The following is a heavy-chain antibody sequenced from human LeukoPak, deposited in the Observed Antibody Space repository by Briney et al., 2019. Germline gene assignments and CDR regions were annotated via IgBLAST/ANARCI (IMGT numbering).Heavy chain of an antibody. Sequence: ASVKVSCKASGYTFTTYYIHWVRQAPGQGFEWMGILNPSGGSTSYAQKFQGRVTMTRDTSTSTVYLELSNLRSDDTAVYYCARSWAATAAGFDYWGQGTLVTVSS. CDR1: GYTFTTYY. V-gene: IGHV1-46*01. CDR2: LNPSGGST. J-gene: IGHJ4*02. D-gene: IGHD6-13*01. CDR3: ARSWAATAAGFDY.